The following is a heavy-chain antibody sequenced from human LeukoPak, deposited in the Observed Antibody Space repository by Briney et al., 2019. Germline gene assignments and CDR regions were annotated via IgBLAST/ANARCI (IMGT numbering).Heavy chain of an antibody. CDR1: GGSISSGSYY. D-gene: IGHD3-22*01. J-gene: IGHJ4*02. CDR3: ARDSSGYSSFDS. Sequence: SETLSLTCTVSGGSISSGSYYWSWIRQLPGKGLEWIGYIYYSGTTYYNPSLRSRVTLSVDTSNNLFSVQLNSVTAADTAVYYCARDSSGYSSFDSWGQGTLVTVSS. V-gene: IGHV4-31*03. CDR2: IYYSGTT.